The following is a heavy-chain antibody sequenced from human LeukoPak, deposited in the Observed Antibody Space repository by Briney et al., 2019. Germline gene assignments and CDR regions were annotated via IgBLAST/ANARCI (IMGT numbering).Heavy chain of an antibody. D-gene: IGHD3-9*01. J-gene: IGHJ4*02. CDR2: ISGSGSST. Sequence: GGSLRLSCAASGFTFSSYAMSWVRQAPGKGLEWVSAISGSGSSTYYADSVKGRFTISRDNSKNTLYLQMNSLRAEDTAVYYCAKFAGILTGYPYDYWGQGTLVTVSS. CDR3: AKFAGILTGYPYDY. V-gene: IGHV3-23*01. CDR1: GFTFSSYA.